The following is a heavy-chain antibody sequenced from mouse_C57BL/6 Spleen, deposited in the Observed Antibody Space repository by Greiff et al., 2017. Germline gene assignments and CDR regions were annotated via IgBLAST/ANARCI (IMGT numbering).Heavy chain of an antibody. V-gene: IGHV5-4*01. CDR3: ARDDDGDAMDY. CDR2: ISDGASYT. D-gene: IGHD2-3*01. J-gene: IGHJ4*01. Sequence: EVQLVESGGGLVKPGGSLKLSCAASGFTFTSYYMSWVRQTPGKRLEWVATISDGASYTCSPDNVTGRFTISRDNAKNNLYMQMRHLKSEDRAMYYCARDDDGDAMDYWGQGTSVTVSA. CDR1: GFTFTSYY.